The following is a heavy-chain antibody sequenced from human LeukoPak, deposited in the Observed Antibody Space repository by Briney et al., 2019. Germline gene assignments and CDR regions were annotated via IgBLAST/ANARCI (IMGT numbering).Heavy chain of an antibody. CDR3: ARVRIGETSYDASDV. D-gene: IGHD1-26*01. V-gene: IGHV4-59*13. J-gene: IGHJ3*01. CDR2: IYITGST. CDR1: GRPISSYY. Sequence: SETLSLTCTVSGRPISSYYWIWIRQPPGKGLEWIGDIYITGSTNYNPYLKRRVTMSVDTSKNQFSLRLSSVTAADTAVYYCARVRIGETSYDASDVWGLGTMVTVSS.